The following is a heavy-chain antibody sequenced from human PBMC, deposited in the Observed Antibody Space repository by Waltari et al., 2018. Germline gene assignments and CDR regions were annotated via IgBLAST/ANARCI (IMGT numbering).Heavy chain of an antibody. CDR1: GGSFSGYY. D-gene: IGHD2-2*01. J-gene: IGHJ4*02. Sequence: QVQLQQWGAGLLKPSETLSLTCAVYGGSFSGYYWSWISQPPGKGLEWIGEINHSGSTNYNPSLKSRVTISADTSKNQFSLKLSSVTAADTAVYYCARGRLIYCSSTSCRPFDYWGQGTLVTVSS. CDR2: INHSGST. CDR3: ARGRLIYCSSTSCRPFDY. V-gene: IGHV4-34*01.